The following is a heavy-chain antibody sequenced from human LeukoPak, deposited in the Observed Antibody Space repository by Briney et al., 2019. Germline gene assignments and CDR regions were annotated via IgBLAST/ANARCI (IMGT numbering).Heavy chain of an antibody. J-gene: IGHJ4*02. CDR1: GGSISSYY. CDR3: ARDLGSGSSSWRYFDY. V-gene: IGHV4-4*07. CDR2: IYASGST. D-gene: IGHD6-13*01. Sequence: SETLSLTCTVSGGSISSYYWTWIRQPAGKGLEWIGRIYASGSTNYNPSLKSRVTMSVDTSKNQFSLKLSSVTAADTAVYYCARDLGSGSSSWRYFDYWGQGTLVTVSS.